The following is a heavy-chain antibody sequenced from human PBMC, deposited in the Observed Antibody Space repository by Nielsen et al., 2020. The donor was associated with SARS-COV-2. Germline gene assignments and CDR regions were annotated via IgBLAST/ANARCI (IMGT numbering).Heavy chain of an antibody. Sequence: GGSLRLSCAASGFIVSSNYMSWVHQAPGKGLEWVAVMYSDGSTNYAESVKGRITIYRDNSKNSMYLQMNSLRAEDTAVYYCAREGVGATRYFDYWGQGTLVTVSS. CDR2: MYSDGST. CDR3: AREGVGATRYFDY. J-gene: IGHJ4*02. D-gene: IGHD1-26*01. V-gene: IGHV3-53*01. CDR1: GFIVSSNY.